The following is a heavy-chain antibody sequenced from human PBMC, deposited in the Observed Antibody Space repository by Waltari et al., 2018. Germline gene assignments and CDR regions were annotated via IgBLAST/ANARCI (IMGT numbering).Heavy chain of an antibody. CDR3: ASTIFGVVIIPRFDY. CDR1: GGSLSSSSYY. J-gene: IGHJ4*02. CDR2: IYYSGST. V-gene: IGHV4-39*07. Sequence: QLQLQESGPGLVKPSETLSLTCTVSGGSLSSSSYYWGWIRQPPGKGLEWIGSIYYSGSTYYNPSLKSRVTISVDTSKNQFSLKLSSVTAADTAVYYCASTIFGVVIIPRFDYWGQGTLVTVSS. D-gene: IGHD3-3*01.